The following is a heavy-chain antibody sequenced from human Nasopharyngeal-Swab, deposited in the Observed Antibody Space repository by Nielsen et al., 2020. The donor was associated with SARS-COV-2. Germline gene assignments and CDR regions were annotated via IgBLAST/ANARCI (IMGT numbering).Heavy chain of an antibody. CDR1: GFTFSTYS. CDR2: ISGSGTI. D-gene: IGHD1-26*01. J-gene: IGHJ4*02. Sequence: GESLKISCAASGFTFSTYSMNWVRQAPGKGLEWISYISGSGTIYYTDSVKGRFTISRDNSKNTLDLQMNSLRVDDTAVYYCARDKGSDDPIDYWGRGTLVTVSS. CDR3: ARDKGSDDPIDY. V-gene: IGHV3-48*01.